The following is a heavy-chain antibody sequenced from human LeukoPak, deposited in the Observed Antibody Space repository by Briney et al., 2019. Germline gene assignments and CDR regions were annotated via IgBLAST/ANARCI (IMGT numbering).Heavy chain of an antibody. Sequence: ASVKVSCKASGYTFTGHYMHWVRQAPGQGLEWMGWINPNSGGTNYAQKFQGRVTMTRDTSISTAYMELSRLRSDDTAVYYCARVGGGYCSSTSCYTWDYWGQGTLVTVSS. D-gene: IGHD2-2*02. CDR2: INPNSGGT. J-gene: IGHJ4*02. V-gene: IGHV1-2*02. CDR1: GYTFTGHY. CDR3: ARVGGGYCSSTSCYTWDY.